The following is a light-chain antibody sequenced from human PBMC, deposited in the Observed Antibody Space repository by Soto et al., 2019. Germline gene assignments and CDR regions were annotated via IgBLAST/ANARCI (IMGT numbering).Light chain of an antibody. CDR2: NKN. V-gene: IGLV1-47*02. CDR1: SSNIGRSY. CDR3: AAWDDRVSGYV. J-gene: IGLJ1*01. Sequence: SLLTQPPSTSRSPGQRVTMSWSGNSSNIGRSYVFWFQHLPGSAPKLLMYNKNQRPSGVPDRVSASKSGTSASLAISGLRSEDEADYYCAAWDDRVSGYVFGTGTKVTVL.